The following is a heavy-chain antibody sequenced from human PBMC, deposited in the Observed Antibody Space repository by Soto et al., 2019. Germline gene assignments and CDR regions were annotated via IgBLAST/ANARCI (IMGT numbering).Heavy chain of an antibody. CDR3: AGFDQTYITNFDL. Sequence: QAQLQESGPGLVKPSETLSLTCTVSDGSFSNGNYYWSWIPQPPGKGLEWIGFIYHSGSTDYSPSLKSRVTLSVDTSRTLFSLRLTSLTVADTAVYFCAGFDQTYITNFDLWGQGTPVTVSS. V-gene: IGHV4-61*01. CDR2: IYHSGST. CDR1: DGSFSNGNYY. D-gene: IGHD3-3*01. J-gene: IGHJ4*02.